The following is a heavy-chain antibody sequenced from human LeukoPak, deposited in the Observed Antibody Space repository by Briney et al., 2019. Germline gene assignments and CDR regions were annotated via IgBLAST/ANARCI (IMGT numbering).Heavy chain of an antibody. J-gene: IGHJ5*02. V-gene: IGHV4-59*01. CDR1: GGSISSYY. CDR3: ARAVDTAMVSWFDP. CDR2: IYYSGST. Sequence: SETLSLTCTVSGGSISSYYWSWIRQPPGKGLEWIGYIYYSGSTNYNPSLKSRVTISVDTSKNQFSLKLSSVTAADTAVYYCARAVDTAMVSWFDPWGRGTLVTVSS. D-gene: IGHD5-18*01.